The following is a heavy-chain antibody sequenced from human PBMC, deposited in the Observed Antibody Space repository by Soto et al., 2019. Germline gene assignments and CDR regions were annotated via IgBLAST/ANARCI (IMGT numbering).Heavy chain of an antibody. J-gene: IGHJ6*02. CDR2: ISTDNGNT. Sequence: ASVKVSCKASGYTFTSSGISWVRQAPGQGLEWMGWISTDNGNTKYAQHLQGRVSMTTDTSTSTAYMDLRSLRSDDTAVYYCARDQGITTFGLYSMYYYGMDVWGQGTTVPVSS. CDR3: ARDQGITTFGLYSMYYYGMDV. D-gene: IGHD3-3*01. V-gene: IGHV1-18*01. CDR1: GYTFTSSG.